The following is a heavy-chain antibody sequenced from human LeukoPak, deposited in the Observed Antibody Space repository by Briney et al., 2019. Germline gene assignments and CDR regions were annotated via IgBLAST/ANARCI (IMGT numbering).Heavy chain of an antibody. CDR3: ASDQNELLRGLDY. CDR1: GYTFTGDY. Sequence: ASVKVSCKASGYTFTGDYMHWVRQAPGQGLEWMGWINPNSGDTNYAQKFQGRVTMTRDTSISTAYMELSRLRSDDTAVYFCASDQNELLRGLDYWGQGTLVSVSS. CDR2: INPNSGDT. J-gene: IGHJ4*02. V-gene: IGHV1-2*02. D-gene: IGHD3-3*01.